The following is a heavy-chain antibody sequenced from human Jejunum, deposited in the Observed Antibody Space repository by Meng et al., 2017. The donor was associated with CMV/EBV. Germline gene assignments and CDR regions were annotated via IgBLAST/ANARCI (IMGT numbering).Heavy chain of an antibody. V-gene: IGHV5-51*01. D-gene: IGHD1-1*01. Sequence: KGSGYTFTRYWIVWVRQKPGKGREWMGIIYPGDSDKRYSPSVQGQVSISADRSISSAYLQWSSLEASDTAMYYCARADSNNWFYFDSWGQGTLVTVSS. CDR1: GYTFTRYW. J-gene: IGHJ4*02. CDR3: ARADSNNWFYFDS. CDR2: IYPGDSDK.